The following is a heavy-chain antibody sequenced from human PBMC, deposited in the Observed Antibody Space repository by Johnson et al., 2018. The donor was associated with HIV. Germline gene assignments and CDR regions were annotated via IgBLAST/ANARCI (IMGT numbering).Heavy chain of an antibody. Sequence: EVQLVESGGGLVQPGGSLRLSCAASGFSVSSNYMSWVRQAPGKGLEWVSGISWNSGSIGYADSVKGRFTISRDNAKNSLYLQMNSLRAEDTALYYCAKDPRWRVQGEGAFDIWGQGTMVTVSS. V-gene: IGHV3-9*01. D-gene: IGHD3-10*01. CDR3: AKDPRWRVQGEGAFDI. CDR2: ISWNSGSI. CDR1: GFSVSSNY. J-gene: IGHJ3*02.